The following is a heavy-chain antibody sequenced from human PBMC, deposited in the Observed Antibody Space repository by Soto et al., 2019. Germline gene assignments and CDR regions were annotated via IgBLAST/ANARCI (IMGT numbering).Heavy chain of an antibody. J-gene: IGHJ4*02. CDR3: ASTVAVAGSFDY. Sequence: QVQLVESGGGVVQTGRSLRLSCAASGFTFSSYGMHWVRQGPGKGLEWVAAIWYDGSNKYYADSVKGRFTISRDNSKNTLYLQMISLRAEDTAVYYCASTVAVAGSFDYWGQGTLVTVSS. V-gene: IGHV3-33*01. D-gene: IGHD6-19*01. CDR1: GFTFSSYG. CDR2: IWYDGSNK.